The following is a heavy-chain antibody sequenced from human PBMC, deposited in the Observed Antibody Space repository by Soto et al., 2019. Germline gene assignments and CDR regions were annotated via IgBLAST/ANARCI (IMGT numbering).Heavy chain of an antibody. V-gene: IGHV4-34*01. Sequence: QVQLQQWGAGLLKPSETLSLTCAVYGGSFSGYYWSWIRQPPGKGLEWIGEINHSGSTNYNPSLKSRVTISLDTCKNQFSLKLSSVTAADTAVYYCARKGRGYSYGLFDYWGQGTLVTVSS. J-gene: IGHJ4*02. CDR3: ARKGRGYSYGLFDY. D-gene: IGHD5-18*01. CDR2: INHSGST. CDR1: GGSFSGYY.